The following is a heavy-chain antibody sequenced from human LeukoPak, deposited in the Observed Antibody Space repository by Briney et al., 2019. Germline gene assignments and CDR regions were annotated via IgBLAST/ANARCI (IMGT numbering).Heavy chain of an antibody. D-gene: IGHD2-21*02. CDR2: IIPIFGTA. Sequence: SVKVSCKASGGTSSSYAISWVRQAPGQGLEWMGGIIPIFGTANYAQKFQGRVTITADESTTTAYMELSSLRSEDTAVYYCARGDAYCGGDYYSRVADYYYGMDVWGQGTTVTVSS. CDR3: ARGDAYCGGDYYSRVADYYYGMDV. V-gene: IGHV1-69*13. J-gene: IGHJ6*02. CDR1: GGTSSSYA.